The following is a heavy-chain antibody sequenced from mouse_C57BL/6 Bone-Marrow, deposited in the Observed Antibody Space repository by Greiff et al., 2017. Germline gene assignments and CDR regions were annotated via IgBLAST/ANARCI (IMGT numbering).Heavy chain of an antibody. CDR1: GFTFSNYW. D-gene: IGHD1-1*01. V-gene: IGHV6-3*01. Sequence: EVKLEESGGGLVQPGGSMKLSCVASGFTFSNYWLNWVRQSPEKGLAWVAQISLKSDNYATHYAESVQGRFTISRDDSKSSVYLQMNNLRAEDTVIYYCTLSYYYGHGDFDVWGTGTTVTVSS. J-gene: IGHJ1*03. CDR3: TLSYYYGHGDFDV. CDR2: ISLKSDNYAT.